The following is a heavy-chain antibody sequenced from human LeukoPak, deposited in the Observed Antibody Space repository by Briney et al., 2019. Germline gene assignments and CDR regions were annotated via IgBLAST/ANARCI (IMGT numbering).Heavy chain of an antibody. D-gene: IGHD6-19*01. CDR3: ARGGLAWLVPDAFDI. Sequence: KASETLSLTCTVSGGSISNGGYFWSWIRQHPGKGLEWIGYSYYSGSTYYNPSLKSRVTIPVHTSKNQFSLKLSSLTAADTAVYYCARGGLAWLVPDAFDIWGQGTMVTVSS. J-gene: IGHJ3*02. V-gene: IGHV4-31*03. CDR1: GGSISNGGYF. CDR2: SYYSGST.